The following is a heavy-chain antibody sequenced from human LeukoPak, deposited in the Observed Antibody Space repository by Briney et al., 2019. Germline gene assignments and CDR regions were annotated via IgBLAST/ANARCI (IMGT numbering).Heavy chain of an antibody. CDR2: ISWNSGRI. CDR1: GFTFDDYA. J-gene: IGHJ4*02. Sequence: GGSLRLSCAASGFTFDDYAMHWVRQAPGKGLEWVSGISWNSGRIAYADSVKGRFTISRDNAKNSLYLQMNSLRTEDTAFYYCAKGITFGGVIVPDSDYWGQGTLVTVSS. V-gene: IGHV3-9*01. CDR3: AKGITFGGVIVPDSDY. D-gene: IGHD3-16*02.